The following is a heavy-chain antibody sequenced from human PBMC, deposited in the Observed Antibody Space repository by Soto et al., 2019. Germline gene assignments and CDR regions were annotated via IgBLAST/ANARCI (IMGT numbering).Heavy chain of an antibody. D-gene: IGHD3-10*01. CDR1: GFTFSSYS. J-gene: IGHJ6*02. V-gene: IGHV3-21*01. CDR3: ARAPYYYGSGSYYNVLHYYGMDV. CDR2: ISSSSSYI. Sequence: PGGSLRLSCPASGFTFSSYSMNWVRQAPGKVLEWVSSISSSSSYIYYADSVKGRFTISRDNAKNSLYLQMNSLRAEDTAVYYCARAPYYYGSGSYYNVLHYYGMDVWGQGTTVTVSS.